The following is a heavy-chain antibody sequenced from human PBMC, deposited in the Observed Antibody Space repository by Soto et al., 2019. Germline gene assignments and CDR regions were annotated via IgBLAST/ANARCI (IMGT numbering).Heavy chain of an antibody. CDR1: GYTFTNFR. J-gene: IGHJ5*02. D-gene: IGHD1-1*01. CDR2: ISAYTDTP. V-gene: IGHV1-18*01. CDR3: ARLIQGVEDGFDP. Sequence: ASVKVSFKASGYTFTNFRVTWVRPPAGQGLEWMGWISAYTDTPNYAQKFQGRVTTTIQTSTSTAYMDLRSLTSDDTGVYYCARLIQGVEDGFDPWGQGTTVTVSS.